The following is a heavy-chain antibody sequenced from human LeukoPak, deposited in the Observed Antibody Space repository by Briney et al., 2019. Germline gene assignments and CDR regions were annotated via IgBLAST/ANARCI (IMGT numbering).Heavy chain of an antibody. CDR1: GFTVSSNY. V-gene: IGHV3-66*02. J-gene: IGHJ4*02. D-gene: IGHD5-12*01. Sequence: GGSLRLSCAASGFTVSSNYMSWVRQAPGKGLEWVSVIYSGGSTYYADSVKGRFTISRDNSKNTLYLQMNSLRAEDTAVYYCSSGYDYPPLNYWGQETLVTVSS. CDR3: SSGYDYPPLNY. CDR2: IYSGGST.